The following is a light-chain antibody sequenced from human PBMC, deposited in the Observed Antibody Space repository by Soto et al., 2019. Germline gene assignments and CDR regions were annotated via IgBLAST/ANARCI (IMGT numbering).Light chain of an antibody. J-gene: IGKJ5*01. CDR3: QQYNNWPPGT. V-gene: IGKV3-15*01. Sequence: EIVMTQSPATLSVSPGERAALSCRASQSLTRNLAWYQQKPGQAPRLLMYEASTRATGIPARFSGSGSGTEFTLTISSVQSEDFAVYDCQQYNNWPPGTCGQGTRLEIK. CDR2: EAS. CDR1: QSLTRN.